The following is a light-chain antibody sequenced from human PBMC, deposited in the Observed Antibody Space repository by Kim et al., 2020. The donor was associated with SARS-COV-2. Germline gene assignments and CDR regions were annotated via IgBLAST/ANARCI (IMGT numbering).Light chain of an antibody. J-gene: IGKJ2*01. CDR2: DAS. CDR1: QSVSSY. CDR3: QQRGDWPRT. V-gene: IGKV3-11*01. Sequence: EIVLTQSPATLSLSPGERATLSCRVSQSVSSYLAWYQQKPGQAPRLLIYDASNRATGIPARFSGSGSGTDFTLTISGLEPEDFAVYYCQQRGDWPRTFGQGTKLEI.